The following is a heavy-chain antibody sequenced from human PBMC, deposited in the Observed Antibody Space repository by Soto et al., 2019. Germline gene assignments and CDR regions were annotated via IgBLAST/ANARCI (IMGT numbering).Heavy chain of an antibody. J-gene: IGHJ4*02. CDR1: GVTFSSYS. D-gene: IGHD1-26*01. Sequence: EVQLVESGGGLVQPGGSLRLSCAASGVTFSSYSMNWVRQAPGKGLEWVSYISSSSSTIYYADSVKGRFTISRDNAKNSLYLQMNRLRDEDTAVYYCASEGWEPCWGQGTLVTVSS. CDR3: ASEGWEPC. CDR2: ISSSSSTI. V-gene: IGHV3-48*02.